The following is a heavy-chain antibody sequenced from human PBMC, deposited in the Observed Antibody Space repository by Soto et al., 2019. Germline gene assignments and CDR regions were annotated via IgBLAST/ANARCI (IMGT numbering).Heavy chain of an antibody. D-gene: IGHD1-26*01. V-gene: IGHV3-30*18. Sequence: QVQLVESGGGVVQPGRSLRLSCAASGFTFSAYGMHWVRQAPGKGLEWVAVISYDGSNKYYADSGKGRFTISRDNSKNTLYLEMNSLRAEDTAVYFCAKVTFSGDYYYSYGLDVWGQGTTVTVSS. CDR3: AKVTFSGDYYYSYGLDV. CDR2: ISYDGSNK. CDR1: GFTFSAYG. J-gene: IGHJ6*02.